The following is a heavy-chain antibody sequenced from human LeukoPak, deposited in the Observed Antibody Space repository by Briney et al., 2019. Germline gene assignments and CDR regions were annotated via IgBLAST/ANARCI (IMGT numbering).Heavy chain of an antibody. CDR3: VRHTERGYSYGVDY. D-gene: IGHD5-18*01. CDR1: GFTFGSYG. Sequence: GGSLRLSCAASGFTFGSYGMHWVRQAPGKGLEWVAVIWYDGSNKYYADSVKGRFTISRDNSKNTLYLQMNSLRAEDTAVYYCVRHTERGYSYGVDYWGQGTLVTVSS. CDR2: IWYDGSNK. V-gene: IGHV3-33*01. J-gene: IGHJ4*02.